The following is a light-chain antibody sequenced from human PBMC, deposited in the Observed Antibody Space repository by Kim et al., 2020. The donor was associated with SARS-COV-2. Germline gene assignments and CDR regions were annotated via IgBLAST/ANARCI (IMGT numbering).Light chain of an antibody. Sequence: QSALTQPPSASGSPGQSVTISCTGTSSDVGGYDYVSWYQQHPGKAPKLMIYEVNKRPSGVPDRFSGSKSGNTASLTVSGLQAEDEADYYCNSYADIDNLRVFGGGTQLTVL. CDR2: EVN. CDR1: SSDVGGYDY. J-gene: IGLJ3*02. V-gene: IGLV2-8*01. CDR3: NSYADIDNLRV.